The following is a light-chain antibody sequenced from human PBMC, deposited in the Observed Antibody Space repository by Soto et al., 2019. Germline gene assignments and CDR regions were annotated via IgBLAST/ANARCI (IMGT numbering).Light chain of an antibody. V-gene: IGLV2-8*01. CDR3: CSYAGRKNLV. J-gene: IGLJ1*01. Sequence: QSVLTQPPSASGSRGQSVTIACTGSNSDIGAYNHVSWYQQHPGKAPKLIIYEVGERPSGVPDRFSGSKSGNTASLTVSGLQAVDEADYYCCSYAGRKNLVFRTG. CDR1: NSDIGAYNH. CDR2: EVG.